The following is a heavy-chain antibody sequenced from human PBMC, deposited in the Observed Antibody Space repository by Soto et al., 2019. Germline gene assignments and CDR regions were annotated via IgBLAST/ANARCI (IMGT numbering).Heavy chain of an antibody. J-gene: IGHJ5*01. D-gene: IGHD1-20*01. CDR3: AHRRYKWHDWDCFDS. Sequence: QITLKESGPTLVKATQTLTLTCSFSGFSLRNTEESVSWIRQPPGKALEWLGIIYLDVEKRYSPSVKSRLTITQDTSKNHVVLMMTNLDPKDTGTYYCAHRRYKWHDWDCFDSWGQGTLVTVSS. CDR1: GFSLRNTEES. V-gene: IGHV2-5*02. CDR2: IYLDVEK.